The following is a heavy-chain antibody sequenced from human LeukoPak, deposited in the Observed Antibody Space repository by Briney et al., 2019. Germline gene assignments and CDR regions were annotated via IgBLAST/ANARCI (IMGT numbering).Heavy chain of an antibody. J-gene: IGHJ4*02. CDR1: GGSFSSYY. V-gene: IGHV4-34*01. CDR3: ARGPRGAKSSGWYLLGFDY. D-gene: IGHD6-19*01. CDR2: INDSGGT. Sequence: PSETLSLTCSVYGGSFSSYYWSWIRQPPGKGLEWIGEINDSGGTNYNPSLKSRFTISVDTPTNQFFLKLSSVTAADTAIYYCARGPRGAKSSGWYLLGFDYWGQGTLVTVSS.